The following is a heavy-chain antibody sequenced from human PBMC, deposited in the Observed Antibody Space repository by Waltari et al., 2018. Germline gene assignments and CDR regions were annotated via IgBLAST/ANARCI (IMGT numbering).Heavy chain of an antibody. D-gene: IGHD4-17*01. CDR2: IRGSGYST. CDR1: GFTFSSSA. J-gene: IGHJ4*02. V-gene: IGHV3-23*01. CDR3: ANYHDYGDYVRYFDY. Sequence: EVQLLESGGGLVQPGGSLRLSCAVSGFTFSSSAMTWVRQPPGKGMAWVSAIRGSGYSTYYADSVKGRFTISRDNSKDTLYLQMNSLRAEDTAVYYCANYHDYGDYVRYFDYWGQGALVTVSS.